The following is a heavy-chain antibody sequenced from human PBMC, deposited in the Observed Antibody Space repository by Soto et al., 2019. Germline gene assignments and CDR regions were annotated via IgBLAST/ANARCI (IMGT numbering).Heavy chain of an antibody. CDR1: GGSISSSSDY. J-gene: IGHJ6*02. CDR3: ARGDCSSTSCPPPYYYYYGMDV. Sequence: SETLSLTCTGSGGSISSSSDYCVWIRQPPGKGLEWIGSIYYRGSTYYNPSLKSRVTISVDTSKNQFSLKLSSVTAADTAVYYCARGDCSSTSCPPPYYYYYGMDVCGQVTTAT. D-gene: IGHD2-2*01. V-gene: IGHV4-39*01. CDR2: IYYRGST.